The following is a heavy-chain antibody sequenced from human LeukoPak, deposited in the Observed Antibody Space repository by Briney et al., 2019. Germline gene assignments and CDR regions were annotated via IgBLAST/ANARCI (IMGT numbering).Heavy chain of an antibody. D-gene: IGHD3-10*01. CDR2: INWNSDSI. V-gene: IGHV3-9*01. Sequence: GRSLRLSCAASGFIFDDYAMHWVWQAPGKGLEWVSGINWNSDSIGYADSVEGRFTISRDNAKNSLYLQMNSLRAEDTALYYCAKDIFTMVRGVFDYWGQGTLVTVSS. J-gene: IGHJ4*02. CDR3: AKDIFTMVRGVFDY. CDR1: GFIFDDYA.